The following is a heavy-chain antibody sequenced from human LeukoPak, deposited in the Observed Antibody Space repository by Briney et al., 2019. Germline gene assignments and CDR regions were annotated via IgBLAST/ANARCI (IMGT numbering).Heavy chain of an antibody. V-gene: IGHV1-69*05. CDR3: ASGVVITSYYYMGV. CDR1: GVTFSGYA. D-gene: IGHD3-3*01. J-gene: IGHJ6*03. CDR2: IIPIVGTA. Sequence: SVKVSCAASGVTFSGYAISWVRQTPGQGLECMGGIIPIVGTANNAQTFQGGVTITTDESTSTAYIYLSTLRAENTAVYYCASGVVITSYYYMGVWGKGTTVTVSS.